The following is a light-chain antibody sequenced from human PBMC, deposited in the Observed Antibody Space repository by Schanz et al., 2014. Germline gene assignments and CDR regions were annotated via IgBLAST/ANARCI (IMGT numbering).Light chain of an antibody. CDR1: QSVSSD. J-gene: IGKJ1*01. Sequence: EIVMTQSPVTLSVSPGERATLSCRASQSVSSDLAWYQQKPGQAPRLLIYGASTWATGIPARFSGSGSGTDFTLTINRLEAEDFAVYYCQQYVESPGTFGQGTRLEI. CDR3: QQYVESPGT. CDR2: GAS. V-gene: IGKV3D-15*01.